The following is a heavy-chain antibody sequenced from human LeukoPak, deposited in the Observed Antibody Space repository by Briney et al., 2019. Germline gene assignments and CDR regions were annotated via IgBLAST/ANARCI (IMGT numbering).Heavy chain of an antibody. Sequence: PGGSLRLSCAASGFTVSSKYMSWVRQTPGKGLQWVALIYSSGDAYTPDSVKGRFTISRDDSENPLYLKMHSLRAEDTAVYYCATGYYFGSGSYGYLDYWGQGTLVTVSS. J-gene: IGHJ4*02. CDR2: IYSSGDA. CDR1: GFTVSSKY. V-gene: IGHV3-53*01. CDR3: ATGYYFGSGSYGYLDY. D-gene: IGHD3-10*01.